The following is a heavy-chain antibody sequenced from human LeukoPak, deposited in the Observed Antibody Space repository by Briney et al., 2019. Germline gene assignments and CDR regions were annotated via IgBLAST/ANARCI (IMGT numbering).Heavy chain of an antibody. CDR1: EFSVGSNY. D-gene: IGHD3-22*01. J-gene: IGHJ4*02. CDR3: AKEIYYDSTGPQY. Sequence: GGSLRLSCAASEFSVGSNYMTWVRQAPGKGLEWVSLIYSGGSTYYADSVKGRFTISRDNSKNTLYLQMNSLRAEGTAVYHCAKEIYYDSTGPQYWGQGTLVTVSS. CDR2: IYSGGST. V-gene: IGHV3-66*01.